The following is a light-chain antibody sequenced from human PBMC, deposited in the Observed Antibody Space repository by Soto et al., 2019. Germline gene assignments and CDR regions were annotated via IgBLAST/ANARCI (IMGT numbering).Light chain of an antibody. Sequence: DIVLTQSPGTLSLSPGERATLSCRASQSVSSSYLAWYQQKPGQAPRLLIYGASSRATGIPDRFSGSGSGTDFTLTISRLEPEYFAVYYCQQYGSSPRTFGQGTKVEIK. J-gene: IGKJ1*01. CDR3: QQYGSSPRT. V-gene: IGKV3-20*01. CDR1: QSVSSSY. CDR2: GAS.